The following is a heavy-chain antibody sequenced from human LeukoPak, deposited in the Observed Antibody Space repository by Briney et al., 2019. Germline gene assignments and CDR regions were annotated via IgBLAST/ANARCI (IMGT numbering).Heavy chain of an antibody. CDR1: GFTFSSYG. V-gene: IGHV3-33*06. CDR3: AKDRIPDGFYSVDY. J-gene: IGHJ4*02. Sequence: GGSLRLSCAASGFTFSSYGMHWVRQAPGKGLEWVAVIWYDGSNKYYADSVKGRFAISRDNSKNTLYLQTNSLRAEDTAVYYCAKDRIPDGFYSVDYWGQGALVTVSS. D-gene: IGHD3-3*01. CDR2: IWYDGSNK.